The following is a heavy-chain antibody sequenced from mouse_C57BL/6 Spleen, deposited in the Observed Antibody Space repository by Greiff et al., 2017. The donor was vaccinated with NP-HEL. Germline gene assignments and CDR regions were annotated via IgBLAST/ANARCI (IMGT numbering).Heavy chain of an antibody. CDR2: INPNNGGT. D-gene: IGHD2-10*02. CDR3: ARGLYDY. V-gene: IGHV1-18*01. CDR1: GYTFTDYN. Sequence: EVQLQQSGPELVKPGASVKIPCKASGYTFTDYNMDWVKQSHGKSLEWIGDINPNNGGTIYNQKFKGKATLTGDKSSSTAYMELRSLTSEDTSVYYCARGLYDYWGQGTLVTVSA. J-gene: IGHJ3*01.